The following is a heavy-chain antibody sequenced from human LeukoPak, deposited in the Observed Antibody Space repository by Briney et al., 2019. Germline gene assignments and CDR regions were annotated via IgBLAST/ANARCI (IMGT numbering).Heavy chain of an antibody. J-gene: IGHJ4*01. CDR1: GFTFSSYA. CDR3: AKRGVVIRVILVGFHKEAYYFDS. V-gene: IGHV3-23*01. D-gene: IGHD3-22*01. CDR2: ISGSGGGT. Sequence: PGGSLRLSCAASGFTFSSYAMSWVRQAPGKGLEWVAGISGSGGGTNYADSVRGRFTISRDNSKNTLYLQMNSLGAEDTAVYFCAKRGVVIRVILVGFHKEAYYFDSWGHGTLVTVSS.